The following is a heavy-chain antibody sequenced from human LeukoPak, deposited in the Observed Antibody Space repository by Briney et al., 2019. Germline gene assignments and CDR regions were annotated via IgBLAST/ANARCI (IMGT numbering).Heavy chain of an antibody. V-gene: IGHV3-15*01. Sequence: GGSLRLSCAASGFXFSVAWMNWVRQAPGKGLEWVGRIKSNTDGGATDYAAPVKDRFTISRNDSEKTLYLQTNSLKTEDTAVYYCITEPPGVVFWGQGTLVTVSS. D-gene: IGHD7-27*01. CDR2: IKSNTDGGAT. CDR1: GFXFSVAW. J-gene: IGHJ4*02. CDR3: ITEPPGVVF.